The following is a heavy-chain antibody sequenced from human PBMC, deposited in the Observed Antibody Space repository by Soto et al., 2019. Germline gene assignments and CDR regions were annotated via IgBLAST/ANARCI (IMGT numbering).Heavy chain of an antibody. V-gene: IGHV4-39*01. CDR3: ARRRITIFGVVIKNPLDY. D-gene: IGHD3-3*01. J-gene: IGHJ4*02. CDR2: IYYSGST. Sequence: PSETLSLTCTVSGGSISSSSYYWGWIRQPPGKGLEWIGSIYYSGSTYYNPSLKSRVTISVDTSKNQFSLKLSSVTAADTAVYYCARRRITIFGVVIKNPLDYWGQGNLVTVSS. CDR1: GGSISSSSYY.